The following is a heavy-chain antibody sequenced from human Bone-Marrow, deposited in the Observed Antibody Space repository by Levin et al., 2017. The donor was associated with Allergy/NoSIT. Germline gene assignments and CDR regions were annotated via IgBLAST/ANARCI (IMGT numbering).Heavy chain of an antibody. CDR2: IYHSGST. V-gene: IGHV4-61*01. J-gene: IGHJ4*02. Sequence: SETLSLTCTVSGGSASSGSYYWSWIRQPPGKGLEWIAYIYHSGSTKYNPSLKSRVTISLDTSRNQFSLRLTSLTAAATAVYYCARGSYFGGLSFDCWGKGTLVTVSS. CDR1: GGSASSGSYY. D-gene: IGHD4-23*01. CDR3: ARGSYFGGLSFDC.